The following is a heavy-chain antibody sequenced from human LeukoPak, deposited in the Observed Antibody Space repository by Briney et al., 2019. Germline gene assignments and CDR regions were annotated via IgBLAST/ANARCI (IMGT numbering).Heavy chain of an antibody. D-gene: IGHD2-15*01. CDR1: GFTFSNYA. J-gene: IGHJ6*03. V-gene: IGHV3-23*01. CDR3: AKLSSGGLHYYYYMDV. CDR2: ISGSGGST. Sequence: PGGSLRLSCAASGFTFSNYAMSWVRLAPGKGLEWVSAISGSGGSTYYADSVKGRFTISRDNSKNTLYLQMNSLRAEDTAVYYCAKLSSGGLHYYYYMDVWGKGTTVTVSS.